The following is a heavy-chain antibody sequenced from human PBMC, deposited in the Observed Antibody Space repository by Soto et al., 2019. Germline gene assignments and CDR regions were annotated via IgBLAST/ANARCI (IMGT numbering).Heavy chain of an antibody. Sequence: GESLKISCKGSGYSFTSYWIGWVRQMPGKGLEWMGIIYPGDSDTRYSPSFQGQVTISADKSISTAYLQWSSLKASDTAMYYCARQGIAVARRLSDAFDIWGQGTMVTVSS. D-gene: IGHD6-19*01. V-gene: IGHV5-51*01. CDR2: IYPGDSDT. CDR1: GYSFTSYW. J-gene: IGHJ3*02. CDR3: ARQGIAVARRLSDAFDI.